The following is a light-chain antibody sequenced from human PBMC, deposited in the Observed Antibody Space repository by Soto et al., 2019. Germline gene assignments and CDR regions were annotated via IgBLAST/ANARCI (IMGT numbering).Light chain of an antibody. V-gene: IGKV3D-20*01. CDR2: DAS. J-gene: IGKJ3*01. Sequence: EIVLTQSPATLSLSPGERATLSCGASQSVTSSYLAWYQQKPGLAPRLLIYDASSRATGIPDRFSGSGSGTDFTLTISRLEPEDVAVYYCQQYNNCPFSVGPGTKVDIK. CDR1: QSVTSSY. CDR3: QQYNNCPFS.